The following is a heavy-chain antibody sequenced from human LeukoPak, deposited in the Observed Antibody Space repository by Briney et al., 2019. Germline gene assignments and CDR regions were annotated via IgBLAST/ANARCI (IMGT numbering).Heavy chain of an antibody. CDR3: ARRELRFLEWLGKEYYYMDV. V-gene: IGHV4-39*01. CDR2: IYYSGST. Sequence: SETLSLTCTVSGGSISSSSYYWGWIRQPPGKGLEWIGSIYYSGSTYYNPSLKSRVTISVDTSKNQFSLKLSSVTAADTAGYYCARRELRFLEWLGKEYYYMDVWGKGTTVTVSS. J-gene: IGHJ6*03. CDR1: GGSISSSSYY. D-gene: IGHD3-3*01.